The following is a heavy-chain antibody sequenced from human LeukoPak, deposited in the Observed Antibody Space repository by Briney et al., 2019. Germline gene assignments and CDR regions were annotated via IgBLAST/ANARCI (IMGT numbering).Heavy chain of an antibody. J-gene: IGHJ4*02. CDR1: GFTVSSNY. CDR3: ARCGSGWSRSYFDY. Sequence: GGSLRLSCAASGFTVSSNYMSWVRQAPGKGLEWVSVIYSGGSTYYTDSVKGRFTISRDNSKNTLYLQMNSLRAEDTAAYYCARCGSGWSRSYFDYWGQGTLVTVSS. D-gene: IGHD6-19*01. CDR2: IYSGGST. V-gene: IGHV3-66*01.